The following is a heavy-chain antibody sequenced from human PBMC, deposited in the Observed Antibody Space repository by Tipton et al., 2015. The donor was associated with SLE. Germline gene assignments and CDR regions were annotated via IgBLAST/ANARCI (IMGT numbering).Heavy chain of an antibody. J-gene: IGHJ4*02. CDR2: TYDGGSA. CDR3: ARTSGSHGNYYFDS. CDR1: GGSISTYY. Sequence: LRLSCTVSGGSISTYYWSWIRQPPGKGLEWIGYTYDGGSANYNPSLKSRVSLSIYTSKNQFSLRLSSVTAADTAVYYCARTSGSHGNYYFDSWGQGTLVTVSS. V-gene: IGHV4-59*01. D-gene: IGHD1-26*01.